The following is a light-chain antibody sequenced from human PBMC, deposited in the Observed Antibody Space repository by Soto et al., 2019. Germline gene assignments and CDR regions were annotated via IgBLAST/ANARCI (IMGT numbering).Light chain of an antibody. CDR2: DVS. J-gene: IGLJ1*01. CDR3: CSYTSFSTYV. V-gene: IGLV2-14*03. Sequence: ALTQPASVSGSPGQSITISCSGTSIDVGGTNHVSWYLQHPGEAPKLIMYDVSNRPSGVSDRFFGSKADNTATLTVSGLQAEDEADYYCCSYTSFSTYVFGTGTKVTV. CDR1: SIDVGGTNH.